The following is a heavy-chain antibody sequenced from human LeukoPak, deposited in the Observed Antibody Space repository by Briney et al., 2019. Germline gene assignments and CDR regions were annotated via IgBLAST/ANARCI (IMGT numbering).Heavy chain of an antibody. Sequence: ASVKVSCKASGYTFTSYAMHWVRQAPGQRLEWMGWINAGNGNTKYSQKFQGRVTMTRDTSTSTVYMELSSLRSEDTAVYYCARALYSSGYYDFDYWGQGTLVTVSS. J-gene: IGHJ4*02. CDR3: ARALYSSGYYDFDY. CDR2: INAGNGNT. D-gene: IGHD3-22*01. CDR1: GYTFTSYA. V-gene: IGHV1-3*01.